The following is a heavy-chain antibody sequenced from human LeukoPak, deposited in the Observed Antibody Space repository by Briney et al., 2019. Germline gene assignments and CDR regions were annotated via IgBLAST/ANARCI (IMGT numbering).Heavy chain of an antibody. Sequence: GGSLRLSCAASGFTFSSYGMHWVRQAPGKGLEWVAVISYDGSNKYYADSVKGRFTISRDNSKNTLYLQMNSLRAEDTAVYYCAEDRSRYYDSSGIWFDPWGQGTLVTVSS. CDR2: ISYDGSNK. D-gene: IGHD3-22*01. CDR1: GFTFSSYG. V-gene: IGHV3-30*18. CDR3: AEDRSRYYDSSGIWFDP. J-gene: IGHJ5*02.